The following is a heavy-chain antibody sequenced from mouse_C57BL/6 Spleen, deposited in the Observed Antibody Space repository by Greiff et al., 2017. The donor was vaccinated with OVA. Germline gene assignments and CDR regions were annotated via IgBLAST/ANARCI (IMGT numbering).Heavy chain of an antibody. CDR2: IYPSDSET. V-gene: IGHV1-61*01. D-gene: IGHD1-1*01. CDR1: GYTFTSYW. J-gene: IGHJ1*03. Sequence: VQLQQSGAELVRPGSSVKLSCKASGYTFTSYWMDWVKQRPGQGLEWIGNIYPSDSETHYNQKFKDKATLTVDKSSSTAYMQLSSLTSEDSAVYYCAPSNYYGSSHWYFDVWGTGTTVTVSS. CDR3: APSNYYGSSHWYFDV.